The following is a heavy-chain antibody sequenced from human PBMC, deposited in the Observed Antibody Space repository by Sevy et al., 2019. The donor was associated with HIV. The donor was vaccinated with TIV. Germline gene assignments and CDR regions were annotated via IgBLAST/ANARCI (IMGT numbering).Heavy chain of an antibody. V-gene: IGHV4-59*01. Sequence: SETLSLTCTVSGGSISNYYWNWIRQPPGKGLEWIGSTYYSGGTNYNPSLRSRVTMSADTSKNQFSLKLSFVTAADTAMYYCARGNSGSYGWFDPWGQGTLVTVSS. J-gene: IGHJ5*02. CDR2: TYYSGGT. CDR3: ARGNSGSYGWFDP. CDR1: GGSISNYY. D-gene: IGHD1-26*01.